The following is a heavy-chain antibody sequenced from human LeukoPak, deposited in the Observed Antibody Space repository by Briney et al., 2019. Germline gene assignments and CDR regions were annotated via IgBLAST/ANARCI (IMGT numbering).Heavy chain of an antibody. V-gene: IGHV4-34*01. CDR2: INHSGST. CDR3: ARALHYYDSSGPGGTPYDY. D-gene: IGHD3-22*01. CDR1: GGSFSGYY. Sequence: SETLSLTCAVYGGSFSGYYWSWIRQPPGKGLEWIGEINHSGSTNYNPSLKSRVTISVDTSKNQFSLKLSSVTAADTAVYYCARALHYYDSSGPGGTPYDYWGQGTLVTVSS. J-gene: IGHJ4*02.